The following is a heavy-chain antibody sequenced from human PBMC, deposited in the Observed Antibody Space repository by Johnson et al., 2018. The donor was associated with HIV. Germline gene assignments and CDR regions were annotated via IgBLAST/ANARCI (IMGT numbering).Heavy chain of an antibody. D-gene: IGHD3-10*01. CDR3: ARVRGEAFDI. Sequence: EVQLVESGGGVVRPGGSLRLRCEASGLSYGDFDMWWVRQAPGKGLEWVSGINWNGGSTGYTDSVKGRFTISRDNAKNSLYLQMNSLRAEDTALYYCARVRGEAFDIWGQGTMVTVSS. V-gene: IGHV3-20*04. J-gene: IGHJ3*02. CDR2: INWNGGST. CDR1: GLSYGDFD.